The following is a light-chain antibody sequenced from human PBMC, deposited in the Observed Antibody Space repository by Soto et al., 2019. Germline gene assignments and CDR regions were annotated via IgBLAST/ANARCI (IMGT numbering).Light chain of an antibody. Sequence: QSVLTHPPSVSGAPGQRVTISCTGSSSNIGAGYDVHWYQQLPGTAPKLLIYGNSNRPSGVPDRFSGSKSGTSASLAITGLQAEDEADYYCQSSDSSLSGWVFGGGTKLTVL. V-gene: IGLV1-40*01. J-gene: IGLJ3*02. CDR3: QSSDSSLSGWV. CDR1: SSNIGAGYD. CDR2: GNS.